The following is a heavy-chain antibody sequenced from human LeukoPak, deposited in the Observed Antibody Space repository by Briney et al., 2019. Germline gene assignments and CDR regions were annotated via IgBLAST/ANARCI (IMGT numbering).Heavy chain of an antibody. CDR3: VKDEGWVLDL. CDR2: ISRSSSDM. CDR1: GFSFSTCS. Sequence: GGSLRLSCTASGFSFSTCSMTWVRQAPGKGLEWISYISRSSSDMYYIDSVKGRFTISRDNAKNSLYLQMNSLRAEDTAVYYCVKDEGWVLDLWGQGTLVTVSS. D-gene: IGHD3-16*01. V-gene: IGHV3-48*01. J-gene: IGHJ5*02.